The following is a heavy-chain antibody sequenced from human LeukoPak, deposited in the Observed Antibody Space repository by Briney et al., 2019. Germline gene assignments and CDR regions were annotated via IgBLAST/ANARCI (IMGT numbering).Heavy chain of an antibody. CDR2: IYYSGST. CDR3: ARGSSSWYGRYFDY. J-gene: IGHJ4*02. Sequence: SETPSLTCTVSGGSISSYYWSWIRQPPGKGLEWIGYIYYSGSTNYNPSLKSRVTISVDTSKNQFSLKLSSVTAADTAVYYCARGSSSWYGRYFDYWGQGTLVTVSS. D-gene: IGHD6-13*01. CDR1: GGSISSYY. V-gene: IGHV4-59*01.